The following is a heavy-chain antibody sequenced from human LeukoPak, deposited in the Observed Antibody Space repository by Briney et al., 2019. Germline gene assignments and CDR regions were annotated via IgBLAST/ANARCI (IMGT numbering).Heavy chain of an antibody. D-gene: IGHD7-27*01. Sequence: GGSLRLSCAASGFTFSYSWMSWVRQAPGKGLEWVANIKQDASEKYYADSVKGRFTISGDNAKNSLYLEMNSLRDEDTAVYYCARESGLDVWGQGTTVTVSS. CDR3: ARESGLDV. CDR1: GFTFSYSW. V-gene: IGHV3-7*01. CDR2: IKQDASEK. J-gene: IGHJ6*02.